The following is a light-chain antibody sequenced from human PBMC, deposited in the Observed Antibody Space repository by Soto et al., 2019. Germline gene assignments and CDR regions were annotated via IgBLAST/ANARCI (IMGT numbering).Light chain of an antibody. J-gene: IGLJ1*01. CDR2: EVS. CDR3: SSYSSSSTPYV. CDR1: SSDVGFYNY. Sequence: QSALTQPASVSGSRGQSITISCTGNSSDVGFYNYVSWYRQHPGKAPKLMIYEVSYRPSVVSNRFSGSKSGDTASLTISGLQAEDEAVYYCSSYSSSSTPYVFGTGTKGTVL. V-gene: IGLV2-14*01.